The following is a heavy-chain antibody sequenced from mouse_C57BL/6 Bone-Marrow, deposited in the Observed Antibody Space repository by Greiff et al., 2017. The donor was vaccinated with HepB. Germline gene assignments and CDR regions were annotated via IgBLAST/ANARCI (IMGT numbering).Heavy chain of an antibody. V-gene: IGHV1-74*01. D-gene: IGHD2-4*01. CDR1: GYSFTSYY. J-gene: IGHJ3*01. Sequence: QVQLQQSGPELVKPGASVKISCKASGYSFTSYYIHWVKQRPGQGLEWIGRIHPSDSDTNYNQKFKGKATLTVDKSSSTAYMQLSSLTSEDSAVYYCAPLLLLPSFAYWGQGTLVTVSA. CDR3: APLLLLPSFAY. CDR2: IHPSDSDT.